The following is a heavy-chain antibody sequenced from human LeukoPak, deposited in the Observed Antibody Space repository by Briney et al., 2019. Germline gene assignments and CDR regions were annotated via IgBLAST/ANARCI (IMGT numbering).Heavy chain of an antibody. CDR3: AREGYCSGGSCYSGAHFQH. CDR1: GYTFITYY. D-gene: IGHD2-15*01. J-gene: IGHJ1*01. Sequence: GASVKVSCKASGYTFITYYMHWVRQAPGQGLEWMGIINLSGGSANYAQKFQGRVTMTRDMSTSTVYMELSSLRSADTAVYYCAREGYCSGGSCYSGAHFQHWGQGTLVTVSS. V-gene: IGHV1-46*01. CDR2: INLSGGSA.